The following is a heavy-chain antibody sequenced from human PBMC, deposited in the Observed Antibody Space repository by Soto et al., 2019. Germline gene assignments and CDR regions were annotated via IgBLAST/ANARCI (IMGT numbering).Heavy chain of an antibody. J-gene: IGHJ4*02. CDR3: ARGHYDSSGYYKGPGY. V-gene: IGHV4-59*01. CDR2: IYYSGST. CDR1: GGSISSYY. Sequence: SETLSLTCTVSGGSISSYYWSWIRQPPGKGLEWIGYIYYSGSTNYNPSLKSRVTISVDTSKNQFSLKLSSVTAADTAVYYCARGHYDSSGYYKGPGYWGQGTLVTVSS. D-gene: IGHD3-22*01.